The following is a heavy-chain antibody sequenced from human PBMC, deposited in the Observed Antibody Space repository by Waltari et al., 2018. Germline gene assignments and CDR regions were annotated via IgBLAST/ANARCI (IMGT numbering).Heavy chain of an antibody. CDR3: ARVKMIVTTFGLVPATFDY. J-gene: IGHJ4*02. V-gene: IGHV4-39*07. Sequence: QLQEQESGPRLVKHSETLSLTGIMTDGSTSSDRYYWGRIRQTPGKGLGGIGSIHYSGTTYYNPALKRQVTMSVATTTNPFSLTLSAVTASDTALYYWARVKMIVTTFGLVPATFDYWGQGTLVTVSS. CDR1: DGSTSSDRYY. CDR2: IHYSGTT. D-gene: IGHD3-3*01.